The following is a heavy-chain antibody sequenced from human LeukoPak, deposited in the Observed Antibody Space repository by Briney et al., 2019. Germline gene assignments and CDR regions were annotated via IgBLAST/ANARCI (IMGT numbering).Heavy chain of an antibody. CDR1: GFTFSDYS. V-gene: IGHV3-21*04. D-gene: IGHD4-17*01. J-gene: IGHJ4*02. CDR2: ISSGSSYI. Sequence: PGGSLRLSCAASGFTFSDYSMHWVRQAPGKGLEWVSSISSGSSYIFYADSVKGRFTISRDNSKSTLYLQMNSLRAEDTAVYYCAKDFDGDYSPGYWGQGTLVTVSS. CDR3: AKDFDGDYSPGY.